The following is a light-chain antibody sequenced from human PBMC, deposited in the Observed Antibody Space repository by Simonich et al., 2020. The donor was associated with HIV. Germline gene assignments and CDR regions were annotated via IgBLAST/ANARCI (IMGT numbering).Light chain of an antibody. CDR1: RSDVGGYDS. Sequence: QSALTQPRSVSGSPGQSVTISCTGSRSDVGGYDSVSWYQQHPGKAPKLVIFDVSKWPSGVPDRFSGAKSGTSASLAISGLQSEDEADYYCAAWDDSLNGWVFGGGTKLTVL. J-gene: IGLJ3*02. CDR2: DVS. V-gene: IGLV2-11*01. CDR3: AAWDDSLNGWV.